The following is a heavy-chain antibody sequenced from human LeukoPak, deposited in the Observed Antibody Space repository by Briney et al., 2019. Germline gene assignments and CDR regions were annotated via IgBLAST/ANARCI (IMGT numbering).Heavy chain of an antibody. V-gene: IGHV3-21*01. CDR2: ISSSGSYI. J-gene: IGHJ4*02. Sequence: MSGGSLRLSCAASGFTFSSYSMNWVRQAPGKGLEWVSLISSSGSYIYYADSVKGRFTISRDNAKNSLYLQMNSLRAEDTAVCYCARDGAGDSYFDYWGQGTLVTVSS. D-gene: IGHD4/OR15-4a*01. CDR1: GFTFSSYS. CDR3: ARDGAGDSYFDY.